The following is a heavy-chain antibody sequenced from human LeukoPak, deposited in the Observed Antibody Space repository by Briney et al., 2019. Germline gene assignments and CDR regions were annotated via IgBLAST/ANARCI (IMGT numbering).Heavy chain of an antibody. CDR1: GYAFTSYG. J-gene: IGHJ3*02. V-gene: IGHV1-2*02. D-gene: IGHD1-1*01. Sequence: ASVKVSCKASGYAFTSYGISWVRHAPGQGLEWMGWINPNSGGTKYAQKFQGRVTMTRDTSISTAYMELSRLRSDDTAVYYCALPRNGVSDAFDIWGQGTMVTVAS. CDR3: ALPRNGVSDAFDI. CDR2: INPNSGGT.